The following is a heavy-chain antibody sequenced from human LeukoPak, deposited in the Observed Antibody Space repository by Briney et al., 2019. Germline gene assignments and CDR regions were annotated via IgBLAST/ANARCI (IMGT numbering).Heavy chain of an antibody. CDR3: ARGHASGSWLIDY. CDR2: MSSDGGNQ. V-gene: IGHV3-30*06. J-gene: IGHJ4*02. D-gene: IGHD3-10*01. Sequence: GGSLRLSCAASGFTFSSYGMHWVRQAPGKGLEWVTFMSSDGGNQYHADSVKGRFTISRDNSKNALYLQMNSLRAEDTAVYHCARGHASGSWLIDYWGLGTLVTVSS. CDR1: GFTFSSYG.